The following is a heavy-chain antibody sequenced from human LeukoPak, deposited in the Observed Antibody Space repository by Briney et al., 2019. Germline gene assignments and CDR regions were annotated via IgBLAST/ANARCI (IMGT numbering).Heavy chain of an antibody. J-gene: IGHJ4*02. D-gene: IGHD6-13*01. Sequence: ASVKVSCKASGYSFSNYGFSWVRQAPGQGLEWMGWISGHNGNTAFAQNLQGRLTMTTDTSTATAYMELRSLRSDDTAVYYCARVHVTSSSWYALDYWGQGTLVTVSS. CDR3: ARVHVTSSSWYALDY. V-gene: IGHV1-18*01. CDR1: GYSFSNYG. CDR2: ISGHNGNT.